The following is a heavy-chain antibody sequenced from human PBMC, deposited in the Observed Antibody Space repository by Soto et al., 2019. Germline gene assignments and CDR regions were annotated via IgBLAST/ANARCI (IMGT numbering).Heavy chain of an antibody. D-gene: IGHD2-15*01. CDR1: GGSISSYY. J-gene: IGHJ4*02. CDR2: IYYSGST. CDR3: ARRYGGTFEY. Sequence: QVQLQESGPGLLKPSETLSLTCTVSGGSISSYYWSCIRQPPGKGLEWIGYIYYSGSTNYNPSLKSRFTISVDTSKNQVSMKLSSVTAADTAVYYCARRYGGTFEYCGQATLVTVSS. V-gene: IGHV4-59*08.